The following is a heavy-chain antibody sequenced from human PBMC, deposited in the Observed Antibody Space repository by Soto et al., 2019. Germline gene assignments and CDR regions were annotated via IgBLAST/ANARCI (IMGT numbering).Heavy chain of an antibody. Sequence: SETLSLTCTVSGGSISSHYWSWIRQPPGKGLEWIGYIYSSGTTKYNPSLKSRLTISVDKSKNQFSLNLSSVTAADTAVYYCARGYGDYENYFDYWGQGTLVTVSS. CDR2: IYSSGTT. J-gene: IGHJ4*02. CDR3: ARGYGDYENYFDY. CDR1: GGSISSHY. V-gene: IGHV4-59*11. D-gene: IGHD4-17*01.